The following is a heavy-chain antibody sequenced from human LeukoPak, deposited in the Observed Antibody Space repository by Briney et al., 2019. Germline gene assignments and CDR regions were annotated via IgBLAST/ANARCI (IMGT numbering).Heavy chain of an antibody. J-gene: IGHJ4*02. CDR3: ASGLQWPGFDY. D-gene: IGHD4-11*01. CDR1: CYSFTSFE. V-gene: IGHV1-18*01. CDR2: ISAYNGHT. Sequence: ASVKVSCKASCYSFTSFEVNWVWQAPGQGLEWMGWISAYNGHTKFAQKFQGRVTMTTDISTTTAYLELRSLRSDDTAVYYCASGLQWPGFDYWGQGPPVTVSS.